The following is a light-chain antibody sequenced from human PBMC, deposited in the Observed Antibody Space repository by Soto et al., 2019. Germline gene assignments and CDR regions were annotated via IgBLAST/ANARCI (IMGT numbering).Light chain of an antibody. V-gene: IGKV3-15*01. J-gene: IGKJ1*01. CDR2: GAS. Sequence: EIVMTQSPATLSVSPGERATLSCRASQSVSSDLAWYQHKPGQAPRLLIYGASTRATGIPARFSGRGSGTEFTLTISGLQSVDFAVYYCQQYDNWPQTFGQGTKVEIK. CDR1: QSVSSD. CDR3: QQYDNWPQT.